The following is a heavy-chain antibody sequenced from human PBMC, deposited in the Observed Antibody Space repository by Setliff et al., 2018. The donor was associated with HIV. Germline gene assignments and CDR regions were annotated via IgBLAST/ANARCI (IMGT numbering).Heavy chain of an antibody. D-gene: IGHD2-15*01. Sequence: PSETLSLTCTVSGGSISSGGYYWSWIRQHPGKGLEWIGYIYYSGSTYYNPSLKSRVTLSVDTSENQYSLKLTSLIAADTAVYYCARSLAYCSGGGCSSGNYYYMDVWGKGTTVTVSS. CDR1: GGSISSGGYY. V-gene: IGHV4-31*03. J-gene: IGHJ6*03. CDR3: ARSLAYCSGGGCSSGNYYYMDV. CDR2: IYYSGST.